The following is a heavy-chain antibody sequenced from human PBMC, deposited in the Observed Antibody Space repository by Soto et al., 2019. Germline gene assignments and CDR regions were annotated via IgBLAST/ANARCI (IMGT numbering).Heavy chain of an antibody. V-gene: IGHV1-69*08. CDR3: ARPDFGDYWYFDL. D-gene: IGHD4-17*01. Sequence: QAQLVQSGAEVKKPGSSVKVSCKASGGTFSSHTFSWVRQAAGQGLEWMGRIIPALGTATYAQKFQGRVTITADESATTVYMELNSLRSEDTAVYYCARPDFGDYWYFDLWGRGTLVTVSS. J-gene: IGHJ2*01. CDR2: IIPALGTA. CDR1: GGTFSSHT.